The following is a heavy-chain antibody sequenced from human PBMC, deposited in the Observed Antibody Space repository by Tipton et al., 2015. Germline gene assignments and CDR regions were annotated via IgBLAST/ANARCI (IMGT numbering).Heavy chain of an antibody. CDR3: ARDLEHGMDV. V-gene: IGHV4-59*01. D-gene: IGHD5-24*01. CDR2: IQYSGGT. J-gene: IGHJ6*02. CDR1: SDSINKYY. Sequence: TQSLTCTVSSDSINKYYWSWIRQPPGKELQWIGYIQYSGGTNYNPSLESRVSMSVDTSKTQFSLEMRSVTATDTAVYYCARDLEHGMDVWGQGTTVTVSS.